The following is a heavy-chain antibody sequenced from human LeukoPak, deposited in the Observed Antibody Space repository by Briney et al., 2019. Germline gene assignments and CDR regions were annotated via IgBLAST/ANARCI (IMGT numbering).Heavy chain of an antibody. CDR1: GFTFSSYA. CDR3: ARGRRYYYDSSGYLRFDY. D-gene: IGHD3-22*01. J-gene: IGHJ4*02. V-gene: IGHV3-30-3*01. Sequence: GGSLRLSCAASGFTFSSYAMHWVRQAPGKGLEWVAVISYDGSNKYYTDSVKGRFTISRDNSKSTLYLQMNSLRAEDTAVYYCARGRRYYYDSSGYLRFDYWGQGTLVTVSS. CDR2: ISYDGSNK.